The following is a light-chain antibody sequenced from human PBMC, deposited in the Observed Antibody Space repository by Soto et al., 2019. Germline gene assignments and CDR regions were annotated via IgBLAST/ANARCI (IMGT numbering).Light chain of an antibody. CDR2: DVS. V-gene: IGLV2-14*01. CDR3: SSYTSATTYV. Sequence: QSVLTQPASVSGSSGRSITISCTGTSSDVGAYNYDSWYQQYPGEAPKVIIYDVSHRPAGVSNRFSGSKSGNTASLTISGLQTQDEADYYCSSYTSATTYVFGTGTKVTVL. J-gene: IGLJ1*01. CDR1: SSDVGAYNY.